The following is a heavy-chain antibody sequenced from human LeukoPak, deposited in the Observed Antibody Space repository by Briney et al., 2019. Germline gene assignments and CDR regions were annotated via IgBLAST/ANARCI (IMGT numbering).Heavy chain of an antibody. CDR2: ISYDGSNK. CDR1: GFTFSSYG. D-gene: IGHD3-3*01. Sequence: GGALRLSCAASGFTFSSYGMHWVGPAPGKGLEWVAVISYDGSNKYYADCVKGRFTISRDNSKNTLYLQMNSLRAEDTGVYYCARGGGYDFWRVYCNRCHYFYYWGQGTLVTVSS. V-gene: IGHV3-30*03. CDR3: ARGGGYDFWRVYCNRCHYFYY. J-gene: IGHJ4*02.